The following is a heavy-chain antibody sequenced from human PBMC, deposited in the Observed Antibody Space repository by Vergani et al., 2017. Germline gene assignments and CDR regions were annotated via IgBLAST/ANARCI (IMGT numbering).Heavy chain of an antibody. D-gene: IGHD3-3*01. CDR1: GFTFSSYA. J-gene: IGHJ3*02. Sequence: EVQLLESGGGLVQPGGSLRLSCAASGFTFSSYAMSWVRQAPGKGLEWVSVIYSGCSSTYYADSVKGRFTISRDNSKNTLYLQMNSLRAEDTAVYYCAKHLLTIYDAFDIWGQGTMVTVSS. CDR3: AKHLLTIYDAFDI. V-gene: IGHV3-23*03. CDR2: IYSGCSST.